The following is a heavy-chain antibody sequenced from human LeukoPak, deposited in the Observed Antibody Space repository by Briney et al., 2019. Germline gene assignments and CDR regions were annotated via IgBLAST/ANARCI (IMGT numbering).Heavy chain of an antibody. CDR2: ISSSSSYI. CDR3: ASYCSGGSCYSADFDY. CDR1: GFTFSSYS. V-gene: IGHV3-21*01. D-gene: IGHD2-15*01. J-gene: IGHJ4*02. Sequence: PGGSLRLSCAASGFTFSSYSMNWVRKAPGKGLEWVSSISSSSSYIYYADSVKGRFTISRDNAKNSLYLQMNSLRAEDTAVYYCASYCSGGSCYSADFDYWGQGTLVTVSS.